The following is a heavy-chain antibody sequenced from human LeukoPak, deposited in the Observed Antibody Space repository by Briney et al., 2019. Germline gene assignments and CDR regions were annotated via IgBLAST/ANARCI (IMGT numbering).Heavy chain of an antibody. V-gene: IGHV3-74*01. Sequence: PGGSLRLSCAASGFTFSSYWMHWVRQAPGKGLVWVSRINSDGSSTSYADSVKGRFTISRDNAKNTLYLQMDGLRAEDTAMYYCARGTGSYYSLGYWGQGTLVTVSS. CDR2: INSDGSST. D-gene: IGHD1-26*01. CDR3: ARGTGSYYSLGY. J-gene: IGHJ4*02. CDR1: GFTFSSYW.